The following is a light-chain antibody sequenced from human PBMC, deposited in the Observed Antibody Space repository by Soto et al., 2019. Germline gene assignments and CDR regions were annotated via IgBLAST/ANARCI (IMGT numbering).Light chain of an antibody. J-gene: IGKJ1*01. CDR1: PGISNN. Sequence: DIQMTQSPSSLAASIGDRVTITCRASPGISNNLGWYQQKPGKAPKSMIYSSSTLQSGVSSKFSGSGSGTDFTLTITDMPPDDFATYYCQQYYRYPWTFGQGTKVEI. CDR2: SSS. CDR3: QQYYRYPWT. V-gene: IGKV1-16*02.